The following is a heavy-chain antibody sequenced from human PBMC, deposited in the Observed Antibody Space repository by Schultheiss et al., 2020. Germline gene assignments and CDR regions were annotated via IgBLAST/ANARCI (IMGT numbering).Heavy chain of an antibody. D-gene: IGHD3-3*01. Sequence: GESLKISCAASGFTFSSSWMHWVCQAPEKGLEWVADIKRDGGEKYYADSVKGRFTISRDNAKNSLYLQMNSLRAEDTAVYYCASSPPPRITIFGVVISYSYYYYGMDVWGKGTTVTVSS. CDR2: IKRDGGEK. J-gene: IGHJ6*04. CDR3: ASSPPPRITIFGVVISYSYYYYGMDV. CDR1: GFTFSSSW. V-gene: IGHV3-7*01.